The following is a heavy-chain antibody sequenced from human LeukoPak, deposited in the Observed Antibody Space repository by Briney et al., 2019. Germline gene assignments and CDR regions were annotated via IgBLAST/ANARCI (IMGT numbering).Heavy chain of an antibody. J-gene: IGHJ3*02. Sequence: SETLSLTWTVSGGSISSHYGRWSRQPPGEGLEVIGYLYYSGRTNYNPYLNSRVTISVHTPKTQFSLKPSSVTAADTAVYYCARHYYDSSGYYYVDAFDIWGQGTMVTVSS. CDR1: GGSISSHY. CDR2: LYYSGRT. V-gene: IGHV4-59*11. CDR3: ARHYYDSSGYYYVDAFDI. D-gene: IGHD3-22*01.